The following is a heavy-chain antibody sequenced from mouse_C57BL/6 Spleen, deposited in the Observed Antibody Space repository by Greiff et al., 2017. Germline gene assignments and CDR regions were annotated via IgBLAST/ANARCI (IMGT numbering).Heavy chain of an antibody. CDR1: GYAFSSSW. V-gene: IGHV1-82*01. CDR3: AREGNYYGYFDY. D-gene: IGHD1-1*01. CDR2: IYPGDGDT. Sequence: VKLQQSGPELVKPGASVKISCKASGYAFSSSWMNWVKQRPGKGLEWIGRIYPGDGDTNYNGKFKGKATLTADKSSSTAYMQLSSLTSEDSAVYFCAREGNYYGYFDYWGQGTTLTVSS. J-gene: IGHJ2*01.